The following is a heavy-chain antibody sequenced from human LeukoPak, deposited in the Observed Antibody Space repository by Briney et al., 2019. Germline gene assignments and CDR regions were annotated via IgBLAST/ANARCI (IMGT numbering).Heavy chain of an antibody. CDR3: ARAPRELLLKVPYYFDY. Sequence: PGGSLRLSCAASGFTFSSYSMNWVRQAPGKGLEWVSSISSSSSYIYYADSVKGRFTISRDNAKNSLYLQMNSLRAEDTAVYYCARAPRELLLKVPYYFDYWGQGTLVTVSS. D-gene: IGHD1-26*01. V-gene: IGHV3-21*01. CDR1: GFTFSSYS. CDR2: ISSSSSYI. J-gene: IGHJ4*02.